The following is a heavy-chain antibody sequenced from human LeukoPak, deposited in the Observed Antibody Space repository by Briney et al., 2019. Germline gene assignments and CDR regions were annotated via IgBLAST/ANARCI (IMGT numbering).Heavy chain of an antibody. D-gene: IGHD1-1*01. J-gene: IGHJ4*02. CDR3: ARDRYNWNDGYFDY. CDR2: ISAYNGNT. Sequence: ASVKVSCKASGYTFTSYGISWVRQAPGQGLEWMGWISAYNGNTNYAQKFQGRVTMTRDTSISTAYMELSRLRSDDTAVYYCARDRYNWNDGYFDYWGQGTLVTVSS. CDR1: GYTFTSYG. V-gene: IGHV1-18*01.